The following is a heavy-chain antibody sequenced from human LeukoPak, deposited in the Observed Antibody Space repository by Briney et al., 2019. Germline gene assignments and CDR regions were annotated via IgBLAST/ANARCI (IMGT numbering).Heavy chain of an antibody. CDR3: ARQAGPYYMDV. CDR2: IGRSGNYI. J-gene: IGHJ6*03. Sequence: PGGPLRLSCAASGFTFSAYTMNWVRQAPGKELEWVSSIGRSGNYIYHGDSVKGRFTISRDNAKNSLYLQMSSLRAEDTAVYYCARQAGPYYMDVWGKGTTVTVSS. V-gene: IGHV3-21*01. D-gene: IGHD6-13*01. CDR1: GFTFSAYT.